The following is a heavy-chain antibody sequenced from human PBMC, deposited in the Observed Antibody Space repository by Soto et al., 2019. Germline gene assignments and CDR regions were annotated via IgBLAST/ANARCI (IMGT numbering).Heavy chain of an antibody. CDR3: ARGLLGVVIPFDY. CDR1: GGAFSSYA. CDR2: IIPIFGTA. D-gene: IGHD3-3*01. V-gene: IGHV1-69*13. J-gene: IGHJ4*02. Sequence: SVKVSCKASGGAFSSYAISWVRQAPGQGLEWMGGIIPIFGTANYAQKFQGRVTITADESTSTAYMELSSLRSEDTAVYYCARGLLGVVIPFDYWGQGTLVTASS.